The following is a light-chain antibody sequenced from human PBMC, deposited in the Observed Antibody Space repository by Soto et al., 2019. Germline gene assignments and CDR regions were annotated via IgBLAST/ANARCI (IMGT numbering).Light chain of an antibody. CDR1: QGISSF. J-gene: IGKJ1*01. Sequence: IQLTQSPSSLSASVGDSVTITCRASQGISSFLAWYQQKPGKAPKLLIYKASNLESGVPSRFSGSGSGTEFTLIITSLQPDDSATYYCQQYNSYSWTFGQGTKVDIK. CDR3: QQYNSYSWT. V-gene: IGKV1-5*03. CDR2: KAS.